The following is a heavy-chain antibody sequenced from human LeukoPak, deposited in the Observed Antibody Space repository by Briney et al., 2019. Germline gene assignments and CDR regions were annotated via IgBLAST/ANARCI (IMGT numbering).Heavy chain of an antibody. V-gene: IGHV1-18*01. CDR2: ISSYNGNA. D-gene: IGHD6-19*01. CDR3: ARGDNGWAFDY. Sequence: ASVKVSCKASGYTFTSYGISWVRQAPGQGLEWMGWISSYNGNADYAQKLQGRVTMTTDTSTSTAYMELRSLRSDVTAVYYCARGDNGWAFDYWGQGTLVTVSS. CDR1: GYTFTSYG. J-gene: IGHJ4*02.